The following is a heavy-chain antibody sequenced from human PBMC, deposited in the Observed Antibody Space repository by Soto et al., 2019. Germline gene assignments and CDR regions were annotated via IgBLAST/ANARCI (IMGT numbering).Heavy chain of an antibody. D-gene: IGHD5-12*01. Sequence: QVPLVESGGGVVQPGRSLRLSCAASGFTFSSYGMHWVRQAPGKGLEGVAVIWDDGSNKYYADSVKGRFTISRDNSKNTLYLKMNSLRAEDTAVYYCARDLATIVGFYYYGMDVWGQGTTVTVSS. CDR2: IWDDGSNK. CDR1: GFTFSSYG. V-gene: IGHV3-33*01. J-gene: IGHJ6*02. CDR3: ARDLATIVGFYYYGMDV.